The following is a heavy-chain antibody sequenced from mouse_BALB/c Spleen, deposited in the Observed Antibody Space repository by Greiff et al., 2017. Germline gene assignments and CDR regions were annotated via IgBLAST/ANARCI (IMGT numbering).Heavy chain of an antibody. J-gene: IGHJ4*01. CDR1: GFSLTGYG. V-gene: IGHV2-9*02. Sequence: VQGVESGPGLVAPSQSLSITCTVSGFSLTGYGVNWVRQPPGKGLEWLGVIWAGGSTNYNSALMSRLSISKDNSKSQVFLKMNSLQTDDTAMYYCARENAMDYWGQGTSVTVSS. CDR3: ARENAMDY. CDR2: IWAGGST.